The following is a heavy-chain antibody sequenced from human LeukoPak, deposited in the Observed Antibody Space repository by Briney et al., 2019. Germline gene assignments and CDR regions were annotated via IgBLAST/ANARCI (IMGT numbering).Heavy chain of an antibody. J-gene: IGHJ6*02. CDR1: GGTFSSYA. Sequence: GASVKVSCKASGGTFSSYAISWVRQAPGQGLEWMGGIIPIFGTANYAQKFQGRVTITADESTSTAYMELSSLRSEDTAVYYCALYSSGWYVGRSYYYYGMDVWGQGTTVTVSS. V-gene: IGHV1-69*13. CDR3: ALYSSGWYVGRSYYYYGMDV. D-gene: IGHD6-19*01. CDR2: IIPIFGTA.